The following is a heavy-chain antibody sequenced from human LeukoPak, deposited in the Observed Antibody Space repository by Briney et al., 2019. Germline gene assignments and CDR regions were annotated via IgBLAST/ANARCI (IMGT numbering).Heavy chain of an antibody. V-gene: IGHV3-23*01. Sequence: GGSLRLSCAASGFTFSSYAMSWVRQAPGKGLEWVSAISGSGGSTYYADSVKGRFTISRDNSKNTLYQQMNSLRAEDTAVYYCAKLLRSGYYYFDYWGQGTLVTVSS. J-gene: IGHJ4*02. CDR3: AKLLRSGYYYFDY. CDR2: ISGSGGST. CDR1: GFTFSSYA. D-gene: IGHD3-3*01.